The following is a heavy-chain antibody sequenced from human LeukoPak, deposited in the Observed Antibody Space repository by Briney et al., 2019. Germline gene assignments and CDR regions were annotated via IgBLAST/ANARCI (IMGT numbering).Heavy chain of an antibody. Sequence: ASVKVSFKASGYTFTSYYMHWVRQAPGQGLEWMGIINPGGGSTSYAQKFQDGVTMTRDTSTSTVYMDLSSLRSGDTAVYYCAKDLRWDHPGFDPWGQGTLVIVSS. CDR2: INPGGGST. CDR1: GYTFTSYY. D-gene: IGHD4-23*01. CDR3: AKDLRWDHPGFDP. J-gene: IGHJ5*02. V-gene: IGHV1-46*01.